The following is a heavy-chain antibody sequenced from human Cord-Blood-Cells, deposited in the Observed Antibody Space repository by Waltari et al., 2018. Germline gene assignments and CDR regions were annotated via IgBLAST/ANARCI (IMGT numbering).Heavy chain of an antibody. Sequence: EVQLVESGGGLVPPGRSLRLSCAASGSPFDDYAMHWVRPAPGKGLEWVSGISWNSGSIGYADSVKGRFTISRDNAKNSLYLQMNSLRAEDTALYYCAKDSRLAAAGKAQVDYWGQGTLVTVSS. CDR2: ISWNSGSI. CDR1: GSPFDDYA. V-gene: IGHV3-9*01. J-gene: IGHJ4*02. CDR3: AKDSRLAAAGKAQVDY. D-gene: IGHD6-13*01.